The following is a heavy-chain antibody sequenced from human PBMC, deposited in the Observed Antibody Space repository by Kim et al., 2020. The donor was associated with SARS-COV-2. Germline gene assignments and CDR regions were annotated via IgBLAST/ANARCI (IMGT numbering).Heavy chain of an antibody. CDR2: ISGSGDTT. Sequence: GGSLRLSCAASGFTFSSYAMSWVRQAPGEGLEWVSGISGSGDTTYYADSVKGRFTISRDNSKNTLFLQMNSLSAEDTAVYYCAKHLATPPTYYFAYWGQGPLVTVSS. CDR1: GFTFSSYA. J-gene: IGHJ4*02. V-gene: IGHV3-23*01. D-gene: IGHD1-26*01. CDR3: AKHLATPPTYYFAY.